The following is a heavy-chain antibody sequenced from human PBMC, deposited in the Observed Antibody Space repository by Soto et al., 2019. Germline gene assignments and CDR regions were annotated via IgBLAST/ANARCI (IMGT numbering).Heavy chain of an antibody. CDR2: MNPNSGNT. V-gene: IGHV1-8*01. Sequence: CKASGYTFTSYDINWVRQATGQGLEWMGWMNPNSGNTGYAQKFQGRVTMTRNTSISTAYMELSSLRSEDTAVYYCARGGWNGDSLYYYYGMDVWGQGTTVTVSS. J-gene: IGHJ6*02. CDR1: GYTFTSYD. D-gene: IGHD4-17*01. CDR3: ARGGWNGDSLYYYYGMDV.